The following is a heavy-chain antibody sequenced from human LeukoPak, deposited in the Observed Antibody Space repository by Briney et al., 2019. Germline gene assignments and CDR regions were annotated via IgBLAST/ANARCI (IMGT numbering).Heavy chain of an antibody. J-gene: IGHJ4*02. Sequence: SQTLSLTCTVAGGSISSGDYYWTWIRQHPGKGLEWIGYIYYNGGTYYNPSLKSQVTISADTSKNQFSLKLTSVTGADMAMYYCVRSRNSEQYSFDYWGQGVLVTVSS. V-gene: IGHV4-31*01. CDR3: VRSRNSEQYSFDY. CDR2: IYYNGGT. CDR1: GGSISSGDYY. D-gene: IGHD1-26*01.